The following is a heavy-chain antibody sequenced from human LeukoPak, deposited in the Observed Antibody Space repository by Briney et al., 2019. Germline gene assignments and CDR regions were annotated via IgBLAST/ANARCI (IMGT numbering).Heavy chain of an antibody. CDR3: AKDLTSQQDGSWFDP. CDR1: GFTFSSYG. V-gene: IGHV3-33*06. Sequence: PGRSLRLSCAASGFTFSSYGMHWVRQAPGKGLEWVAVIWYDGSNKYYADSVKGRFTISRDNSKNTLYLQMNSLRAEDTAVYYCAKDLTSQQDGSWFDPWGQGTLVTVSS. D-gene: IGHD3-9*01. J-gene: IGHJ5*02. CDR2: IWYDGSNK.